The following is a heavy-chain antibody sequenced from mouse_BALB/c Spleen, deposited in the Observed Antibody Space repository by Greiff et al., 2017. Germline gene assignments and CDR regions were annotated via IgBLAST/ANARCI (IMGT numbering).Heavy chain of an antibody. CDR2: INPSSGYT. CDR1: GYTFTSYT. J-gene: IGHJ2*01. V-gene: IGHV1-4*01. D-gene: IGHD2-4*01. Sequence: LVESGAELARPGASVKMSCKASGYTFTSYTMHWVKQRPGQGLEWIGYINPSSGYTNYNQKFKDKATLTADKSSSTAYMQLSSLTSEDSAVYYCARGELRQEYGFDYWGQGTTLTVSS. CDR3: ARGELRQEYGFDY.